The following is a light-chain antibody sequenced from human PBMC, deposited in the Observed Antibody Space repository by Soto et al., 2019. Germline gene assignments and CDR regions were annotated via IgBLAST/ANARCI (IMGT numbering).Light chain of an antibody. CDR3: SSYTSNRTLV. Sequence: QSALTQPASVSGSPGQSITISCTGTSSDVGGYNYVSWYQQHPGKAPKPMIYEVSNRPSGISNRFSASKSGNTASLTISGLQTEDEADYYCSSYTSNRTLVFGGGTKLTVL. J-gene: IGLJ3*02. V-gene: IGLV2-14*01. CDR2: EVS. CDR1: SSDVGGYNY.